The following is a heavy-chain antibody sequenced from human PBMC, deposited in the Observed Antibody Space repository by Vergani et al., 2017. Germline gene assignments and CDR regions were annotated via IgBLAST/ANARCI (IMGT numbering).Heavy chain of an antibody. V-gene: IGHV4-59*01. CDR2: IYYSGST. Sequence: QVQLQESGPGLVKPSETLSLTCTVSGGSISSYYWSWIRQPPGKGLEWIGYIYYSGSTNYNPSLKSPVTISVDTSKNQFSLKLSSVTAADTAVYYCSRAGGFCSGGSCLYMSFYYYYGMDVWGQGTTVTVSS. CDR1: GGSISSYY. CDR3: SRAGGFCSGGSCLYMSFYYYYGMDV. D-gene: IGHD2-15*01. J-gene: IGHJ6*02.